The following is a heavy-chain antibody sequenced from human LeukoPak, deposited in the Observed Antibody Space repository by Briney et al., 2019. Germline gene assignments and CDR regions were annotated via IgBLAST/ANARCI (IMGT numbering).Heavy chain of an antibody. CDR3: AKLSTGYDSDFDN. J-gene: IGHJ4*02. CDR1: GFNFSIYG. Sequence: PGGSLRLSCAASGFNFSIYGMHWVRQAPGKGLEWVAFIRLDGDKVSYADSVKGRFTISRDNSKNTLYLQMNSLGSEDTAVYYCAKLSTGYDSDFDNWGQGSLVVVSS. V-gene: IGHV3-30*02. D-gene: IGHD2-8*02. CDR2: IRLDGDKV.